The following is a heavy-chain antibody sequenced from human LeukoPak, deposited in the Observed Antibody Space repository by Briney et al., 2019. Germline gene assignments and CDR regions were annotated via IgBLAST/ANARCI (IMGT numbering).Heavy chain of an antibody. Sequence: SETLSLTCTVSGGSISSSSYYWGWIRQPPGKGLEWIGSIYYSGSTYYNPSLKSRVTISVDTSKNQFSLKLSSVTAADTAVYYCARTLNWFDPWGQGTLVTVSS. CDR1: GGSISSSSYY. CDR2: IYYSGST. CDR3: ARTLNWFDP. J-gene: IGHJ5*02. V-gene: IGHV4-39*01.